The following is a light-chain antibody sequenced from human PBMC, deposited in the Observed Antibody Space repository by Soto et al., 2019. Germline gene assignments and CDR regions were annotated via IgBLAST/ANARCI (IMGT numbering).Light chain of an antibody. Sequence: DIVMTQSPVSLPVTPGEPASISCRSSQSLLHSNGYNFLDWYLQKPGQSPQILIYLGSYRASGVPDRFSGSGSGTDFTLRISRVEAEDVGVYYCMQALQTPRTFGKGTKVDIK. J-gene: IGKJ1*01. CDR3: MQALQTPRT. CDR1: QSLLHSNGYNF. V-gene: IGKV2-28*01. CDR2: LGS.